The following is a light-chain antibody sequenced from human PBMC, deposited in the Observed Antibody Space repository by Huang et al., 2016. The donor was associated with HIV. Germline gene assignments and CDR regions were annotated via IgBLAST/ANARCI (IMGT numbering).Light chain of an antibody. Sequence: DIQMTQSPSSLSASVGDRVTITCRASQSISSYLSWYQQKPGKAPKLLIYDTFRLHSGVPSRFTGSGSGTDFTLTITSLQPKDFATYYCQQSYSTTVTFGQGTKVEI. CDR2: DTF. V-gene: IGKV1-39*01. CDR1: QSISSY. J-gene: IGKJ1*01. CDR3: QQSYSTTVT.